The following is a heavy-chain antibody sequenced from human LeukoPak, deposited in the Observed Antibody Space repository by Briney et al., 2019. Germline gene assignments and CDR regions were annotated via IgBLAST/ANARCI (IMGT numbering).Heavy chain of an antibody. CDR1: GFTFSRYS. CDR2: ISSSANTI. V-gene: IGHV3-48*01. CDR3: AKNQKEPDYYDSSGYGS. D-gene: IGHD3-22*01. J-gene: IGHJ5*02. Sequence: PGGSLRLSCAASGFTFSRYSMNWVRQAPGKGLEWLSYISSSANTIYYADSVKGRFTISRDNSKNTLYLQMNSLRAEDTAVYYCAKNQKEPDYYDSSGYGSWGQGTLVTVSS.